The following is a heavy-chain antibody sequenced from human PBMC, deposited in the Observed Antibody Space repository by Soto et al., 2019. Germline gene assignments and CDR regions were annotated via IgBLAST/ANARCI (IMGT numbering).Heavy chain of an antibody. CDR3: AKAGGIAVPGTHLDY. D-gene: IGHD6-19*01. V-gene: IGHV3-23*01. J-gene: IGHJ4*02. Sequence: EVQLLESGGGSVQPGGSLRLSCAASGFTFSSYAMSWVRQAPGKGLEWVSAISGSGGSTNYADSVEGRFTISRDNSKNPLYLQMSSRRAEDTAVYYCAKAGGIAVPGTHLDYWGQGTLVTVSS. CDR1: GFTFSSYA. CDR2: ISGSGGST.